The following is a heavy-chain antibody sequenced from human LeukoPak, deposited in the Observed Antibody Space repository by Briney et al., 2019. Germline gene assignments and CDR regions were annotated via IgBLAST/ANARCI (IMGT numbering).Heavy chain of an antibody. CDR1: GYTFTSYG. D-gene: IGHD6-13*01. V-gene: IGHV1-8*02. CDR3: ARGRRFRKQQLVVEGRDYYYYMDV. CDR2: MNPNSGNT. Sequence: GASVKVSCKASGYTFTSYGISWVRQATGQGLEWMGWMNPNSGNTGYAQKFQGRVTMTRNTSISTAYMELSSLRSEDTTVYYCARGRRFRKQQLVVEGRDYYYYMDVWGKGTTVTVSS. J-gene: IGHJ6*03.